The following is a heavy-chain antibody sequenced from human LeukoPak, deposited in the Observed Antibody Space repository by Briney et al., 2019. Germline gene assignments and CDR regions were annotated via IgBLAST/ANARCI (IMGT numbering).Heavy chain of an antibody. J-gene: IGHJ4*02. D-gene: IGHD2-15*01. V-gene: IGHV3-48*03. CDR3: ARALGECTSGSCAIDY. Sequence: GGSLRLSCAASGFSFGGHEMNWVRQAPGKGLEWVSYISSRDSTIYYADSVKGRFTISRDNAKNSLYLQMNSLRAEDTAIYYCARALGECTSGSCAIDYWGQGTLVTVSS. CDR1: GFSFGGHE. CDR2: ISSRDSTI.